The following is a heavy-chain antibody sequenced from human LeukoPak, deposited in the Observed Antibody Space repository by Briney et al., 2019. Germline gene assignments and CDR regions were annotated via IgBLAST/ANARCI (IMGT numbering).Heavy chain of an antibody. D-gene: IGHD5-18*01. J-gene: IGHJ3*02. CDR3: ARVQGYSYGPDAFDI. CDR1: GASISGGTYY. V-gene: IGHV4-39*07. Sequence: SETLSLTCSVSGASISGGTYYWGWIRQPPGKGLEWIGSIYYTGSTYDNPSLKSRVTISVDTSKNQFSLKLSSVTAADTAVYYCARVQGYSYGPDAFDIWGQGTMVTVSS. CDR2: IYYTGST.